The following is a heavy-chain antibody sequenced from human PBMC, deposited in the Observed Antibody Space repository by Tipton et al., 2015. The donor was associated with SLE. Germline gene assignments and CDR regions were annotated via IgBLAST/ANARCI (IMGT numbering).Heavy chain of an antibody. V-gene: IGHV4-34*01. J-gene: IGHJ5*02. CDR3: AGYSSSDLNWFDP. Sequence: GSLRLSCAVYGGSFSGYYWSWIRQPPGKGLEWIGEINHSGSTNYNPSLKSRVTISVDTSKNQFSLKLSSVTAADTAVYYCAGYSSSDLNWFDPWGQGTLVTVSS. D-gene: IGHD6-6*01. CDR1: GGSFSGYY. CDR2: INHSGST.